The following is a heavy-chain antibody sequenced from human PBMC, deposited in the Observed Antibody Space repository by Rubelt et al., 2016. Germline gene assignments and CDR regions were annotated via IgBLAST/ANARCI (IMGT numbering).Heavy chain of an antibody. D-gene: IGHD1-26*01. Sequence: QVQLVQSGAEVKKPGASVKVSCKASGYTFTSYDINWVRQATGQGLEWMGWVNPNRCDSGYEKKFRERGTMTRNTSIREVCMERSSLRSEETAVYYGARGKSGGLDYWGQGTLVTVS. V-gene: IGHV1-8*01. J-gene: IGHJ4*02. CDR2: VNPNRCDS. CDR1: GYTFTSYD. CDR3: ARGKSGGLDY.